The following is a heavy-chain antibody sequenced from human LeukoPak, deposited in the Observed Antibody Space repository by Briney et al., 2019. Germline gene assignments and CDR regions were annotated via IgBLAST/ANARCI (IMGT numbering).Heavy chain of an antibody. CDR3: ARLSGYSYGIDY. J-gene: IGHJ4*02. Sequence: SETLSLTCTVPGGSISSSSYYWGWIRQPPGKGLEWIGSIYYSGSTYYNPSLKSRVTISVDTSKNQFSLKLSSVTAADAAVYYCARLSGYSYGIDYWGQGTLVTVSS. D-gene: IGHD5-18*01. CDR2: IYYSGST. CDR1: GGSISSSSYY. V-gene: IGHV4-39*01.